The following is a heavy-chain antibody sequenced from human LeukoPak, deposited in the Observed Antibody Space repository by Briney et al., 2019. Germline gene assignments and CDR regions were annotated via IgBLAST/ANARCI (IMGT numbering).Heavy chain of an antibody. V-gene: IGHV4-59*01. CDR3: ARVAYYDFWSGYPYYYYYMDV. CDR1: AGSISSYY. CDR2: IYYSGST. D-gene: IGHD3-3*01. J-gene: IGHJ6*03. Sequence: PSETLSLTCTVSAGSISSYYWSWIRQPPGKGLEWIGYIYYSGSTNYNPSLKSRATISVDTSKNQFSLKLSSVTAADTAVYYCARVAYYDFWSGYPYYYYYMDVWGKGTTVTVSS.